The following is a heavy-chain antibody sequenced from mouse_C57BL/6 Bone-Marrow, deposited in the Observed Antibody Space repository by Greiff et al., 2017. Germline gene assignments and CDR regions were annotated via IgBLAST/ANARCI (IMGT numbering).Heavy chain of an antibody. CDR3: THYGSSYGYFDY. V-gene: IGHV14-4*01. Sequence: VQLQQSGAELVRPGASVKLSCTASCFNIKDDYMHWVKQRPEQGLEWIGWIDPENGDTEYASKFQGKATITADTSSNTAYLQLSSLTSEDTAVYYCTHYGSSYGYFDYWGQGTTLTVSS. CDR2: IDPENGDT. D-gene: IGHD1-1*01. J-gene: IGHJ2*01. CDR1: CFNIKDDY.